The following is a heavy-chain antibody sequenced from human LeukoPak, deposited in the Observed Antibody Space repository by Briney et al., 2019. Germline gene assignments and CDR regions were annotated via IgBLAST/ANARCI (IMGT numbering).Heavy chain of an antibody. V-gene: IGHV3-7*02. CDR3: ATVYSSGWYG. CDR1: GFTFSSYW. D-gene: IGHD6-19*01. Sequence: GGALRLSCAASGFTFSSYWMSWVRQAPGKGLEWVANIMQDGSEKYYVDSVKGRFTINRDNAKDSLYLQMNSLRAEDTAVYSCATVYSSGWYGWGQGTLVTVSS. CDR2: IMQDGSEK. J-gene: IGHJ4*02.